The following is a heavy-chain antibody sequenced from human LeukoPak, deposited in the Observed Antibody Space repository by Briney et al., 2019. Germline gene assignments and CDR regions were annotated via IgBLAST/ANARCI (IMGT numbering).Heavy chain of an antibody. Sequence: SETLSLTCTVSGGSISSYYWSWIRQPPGKGLEWIGYIYYSGSTNYNPSLKSRVTISVDTSKNQFSLKLSSVTAADTAVYYCARVYRKGSGSYYLLYFDYWGQGTLVTVSS. D-gene: IGHD3-10*01. J-gene: IGHJ4*02. CDR2: IYYSGST. V-gene: IGHV4-59*01. CDR1: GGSISSYY. CDR3: ARVYRKGSGSYYLLYFDY.